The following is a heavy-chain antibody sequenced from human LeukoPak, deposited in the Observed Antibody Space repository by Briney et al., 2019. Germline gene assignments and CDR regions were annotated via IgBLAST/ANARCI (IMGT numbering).Heavy chain of an antibody. Sequence: ASVKVSCKASGYTFNTYAMNWVRQAPGQGLEWMGWINTKTGNPTYVQGFTGRVVFSLDTSVSTAYLQISSLKAEDTAVYYCARGYSYASPSEAYYFDYWGQGTLVTVSS. V-gene: IGHV7-4-1*02. D-gene: IGHD5-18*01. CDR3: ARGYSYASPSEAYYFDY. J-gene: IGHJ4*02. CDR2: INTKTGNP. CDR1: GYTFNTYA.